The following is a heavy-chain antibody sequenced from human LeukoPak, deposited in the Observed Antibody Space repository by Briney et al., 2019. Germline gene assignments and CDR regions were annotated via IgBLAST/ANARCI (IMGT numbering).Heavy chain of an antibody. CDR3: ASPIAAAARDGNWFDP. CDR1: GFTFSSDS. Sequence: GGSLRLSCAASGFTFSSDSMNWGRQAPGKGLEWVSSIIISSSYIYYADSVTGRFTISRDNAKTSLYLQMNSLRAEDTAVYYCASPIAAAARDGNWFDPWGQGTLVTVSS. CDR2: IIISSSYI. D-gene: IGHD6-13*01. V-gene: IGHV3-21*01. J-gene: IGHJ5*02.